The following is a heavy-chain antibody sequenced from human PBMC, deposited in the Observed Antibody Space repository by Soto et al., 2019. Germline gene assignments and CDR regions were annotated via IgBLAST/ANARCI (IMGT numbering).Heavy chain of an antibody. D-gene: IGHD2-15*01. J-gene: IGHJ4*02. CDR1: GGSFSGYI. CDR2: INHSGST. V-gene: IGHV4-34*01. Sequence: SETLFLTCAVQGGSFSGYIWTWIRQPPGKGLQWIGQINHSGSTYYNPSLKSRVTISLYPSNDQFSLELDSATAADTAVYYCARGNDSRKTGYWGQGILVTVSS. CDR3: ARGNDSRKTGY.